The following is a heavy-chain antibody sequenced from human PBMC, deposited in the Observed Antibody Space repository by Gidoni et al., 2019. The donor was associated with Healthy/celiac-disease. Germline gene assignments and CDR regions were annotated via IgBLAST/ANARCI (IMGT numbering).Heavy chain of an antibody. D-gene: IGHD1-26*01. Sequence: QLQLQESGPGLVQPSETLSLTCTVSGGSTSSSTYYWGWIRQPPGKGLEWIGSIYYSGSTYYNPSLKSRVTISVDTSKNQFSLKLSSVTAADTAVYYCARRGSYYDAFDIWGQGTMVTVSS. CDR2: IYYSGST. CDR1: GGSTSSSTYY. V-gene: IGHV4-39*01. J-gene: IGHJ3*02. CDR3: ARRGSYYDAFDI.